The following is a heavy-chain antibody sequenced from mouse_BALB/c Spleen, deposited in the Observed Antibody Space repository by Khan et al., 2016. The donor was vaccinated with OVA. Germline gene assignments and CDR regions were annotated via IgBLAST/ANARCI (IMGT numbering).Heavy chain of an antibody. CDR3: AYSLLLYAFDY. D-gene: IGHD1-2*01. CDR2: IDPANGNT. J-gene: IGHJ4*01. CDR1: GFNIKDTY. Sequence: VQLKQSGAELMKPGASVKLSCTVSGFNIKDTYMHWVKQRPAQGLEWIGRIDPANGNTKYNPTFQGKATMTADTSSNTAYSQLSSLTSDDTAVYYCAYSLLLYAFDYWGQGTSVTVSS. V-gene: IGHV14-3*02.